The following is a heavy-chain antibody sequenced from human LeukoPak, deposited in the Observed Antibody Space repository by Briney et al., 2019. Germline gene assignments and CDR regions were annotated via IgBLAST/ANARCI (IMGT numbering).Heavy chain of an antibody. CDR3: ARDPGGTYYYDSSAPPEGY. Sequence: GGSLRLSCAASGFTFSSYSMNWVRQAPGKGLEWVSSISSNSSYMYYADSVKGRFTISRDNAKNSLYLQMNSLRAEDTAVYYCARDPGGTYYYDSSAPPEGYWGQGTLVTVSS. J-gene: IGHJ4*02. CDR1: GFTFSSYS. D-gene: IGHD3-22*01. CDR2: ISSNSSYM. V-gene: IGHV3-21*01.